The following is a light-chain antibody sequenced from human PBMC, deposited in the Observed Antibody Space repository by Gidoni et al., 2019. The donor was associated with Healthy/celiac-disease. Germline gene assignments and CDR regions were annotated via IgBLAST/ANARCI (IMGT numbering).Light chain of an antibody. Sequence: DIQMTQSPSSLSASVGDRVTITCRARQSISSYLNWYQQKPGKAPKLLIYAASSLQSGVPSRFSGSGSGTDCTLTISSLQPEDFATYYCQQSYSTPQYTFGQGTKLEIK. J-gene: IGKJ2*01. CDR1: QSISSY. CDR2: AAS. CDR3: QQSYSTPQYT. V-gene: IGKV1-39*01.